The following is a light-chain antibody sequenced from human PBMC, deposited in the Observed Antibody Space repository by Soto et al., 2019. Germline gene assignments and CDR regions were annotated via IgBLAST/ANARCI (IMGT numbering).Light chain of an antibody. CDR1: QGISRY. CDR2: AAS. V-gene: IGKV1-8*01. J-gene: IGKJ2*01. Sequence: AIRMTQSPSSLFASTGDRVTITCRASQGISRYLAWYQQKPGKAPKLLIYAASTLQSGVPSRFSCSGSATDFTLTISSLQSEDSATYNCQQYYSYPRTFGQGTKLEIK. CDR3: QQYYSYPRT.